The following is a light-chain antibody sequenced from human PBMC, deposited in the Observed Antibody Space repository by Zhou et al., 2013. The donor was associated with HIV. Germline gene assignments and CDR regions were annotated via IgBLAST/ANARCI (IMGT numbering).Light chain of an antibody. CDR2: KAS. CDR1: QSVSSW. Sequence: DIQMTQFPSTLSASVGDRVTLTCRASQSVSSWLAWYQQKPGKAPKLLIYKASSLESGVPSRFSGFGSGTVFTLTISSLQPDDFATYYCQQYNSYSWTFGQGTK. J-gene: IGKJ1*01. V-gene: IGKV1-5*03. CDR3: QQYNSYSWT.